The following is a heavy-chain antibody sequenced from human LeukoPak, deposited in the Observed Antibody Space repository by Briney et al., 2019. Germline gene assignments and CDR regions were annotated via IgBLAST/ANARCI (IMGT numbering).Heavy chain of an antibody. V-gene: IGHV4-31*03. J-gene: IGHJ3*01. Sequence: SETLSLTCTVSGGSMISDDYYWSWIRQHPGKGLEWFGYIFSSGTTHYNPSLKSRIIMSVDTPKNQFSLNLSSVAAADTAVYYCARGRYNVATINQLFGAFDLWGQGTVVTVSS. CDR3: ARGRYNVATINQLFGAFDL. D-gene: IGHD3-16*02. CDR1: GGSMISDDYY. CDR2: IFSSGTT.